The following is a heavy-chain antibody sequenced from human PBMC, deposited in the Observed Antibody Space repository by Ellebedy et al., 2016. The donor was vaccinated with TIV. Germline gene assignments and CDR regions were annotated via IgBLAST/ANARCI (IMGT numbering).Heavy chain of an antibody. V-gene: IGHV1-18*01. Sequence: AASVKVSCKTSGYIFTTYGISWVRQAPGQGLEWMGLISAYKGNTNYAQKFLGRVTMATETSTNTAYMELRRLRSDDTAVYYCARALKGAFDYWGQGTPVTVSS. CDR1: GYIFTTYG. CDR3: ARALKGAFDY. J-gene: IGHJ4*02. CDR2: ISAYKGNT.